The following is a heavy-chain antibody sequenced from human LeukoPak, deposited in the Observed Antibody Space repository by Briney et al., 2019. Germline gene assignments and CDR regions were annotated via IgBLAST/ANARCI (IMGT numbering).Heavy chain of an antibody. CDR1: GGSISSGSYY. V-gene: IGHV4-61*02. D-gene: IGHD3-3*01. CDR2: ISSSGST. Sequence: SEILSLTCTVSGGSISSGSYYWTWIRQPAGKGLEWIGRISSSGSTNYNPSLKSRVTISVDTPKNQFSLKVSSVTAADTAVYYCASWAGNTQSDSWSGPFDYWGQGTLVTVSS. J-gene: IGHJ4*02. CDR3: ASWAGNTQSDSWSGPFDY.